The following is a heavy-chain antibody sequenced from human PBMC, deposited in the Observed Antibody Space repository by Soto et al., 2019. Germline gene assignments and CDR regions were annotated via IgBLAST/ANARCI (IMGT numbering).Heavy chain of an antibody. Sequence: VQLVESGGGLVQSGGSLRLSFAGSGFTFSNYWMTWVGQAPGKGLEWVANINQDGSEEYYVDSVKGRFIISRDNAKNSLYLQMNSLRAEDMGVYYCVRALAVAGTGYWGQGTLVTVSS. CDR1: GFTFSNYW. CDR2: INQDGSEE. D-gene: IGHD6-19*01. V-gene: IGHV3-7*01. J-gene: IGHJ4*02. CDR3: VRALAVAGTGY.